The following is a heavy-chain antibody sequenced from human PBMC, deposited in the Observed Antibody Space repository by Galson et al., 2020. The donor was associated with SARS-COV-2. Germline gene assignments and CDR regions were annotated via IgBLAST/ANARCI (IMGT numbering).Heavy chain of an antibody. CDR1: GFTFSNAW. D-gene: IGHD2-8*01. CDR3: TTGGVCTNGVCYTDYYYYGMDV. V-gene: IGHV3-15*01. J-gene: IGHJ6*02. Sequence: GGSLRLSCAASGFTFSNAWMSWVRQAPGKGLEWVGRIKSKTDGGTTDYAAPVKGRFTISRDDSKNTLYLQMNSLKTEDTAVYYCTTGGVCTNGVCYTDYYYYGMDVWGQGTTVTVSS. CDR2: IKSKTDGGTT.